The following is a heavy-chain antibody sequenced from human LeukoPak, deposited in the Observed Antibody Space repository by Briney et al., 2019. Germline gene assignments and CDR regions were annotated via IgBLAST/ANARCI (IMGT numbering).Heavy chain of an antibody. CDR2: ISGSGGTT. CDR3: AKGSGGAVAATGRDHFHY. Sequence: PGGSLRLSCAASAVTVSNYAKGWVRQAPGKGLEWVSGISGSGGTTYYADSVRGRFTISRDNSKNTLFLQMNRLRAEDTAVDCRAKGSGGAVAATGRDHFHYWGQGTLVTVSS. D-gene: IGHD2-15*01. CDR1: AVTVSNYA. J-gene: IGHJ4*02. V-gene: IGHV3-23*01.